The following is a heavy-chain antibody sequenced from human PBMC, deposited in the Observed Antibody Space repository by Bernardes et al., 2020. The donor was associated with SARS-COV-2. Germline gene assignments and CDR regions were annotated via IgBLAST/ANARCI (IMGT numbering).Heavy chain of an antibody. V-gene: IGHV4-39*01. D-gene: IGHD3-10*01. J-gene: IGHJ4*02. CDR2: IYYSGST. Sequence: SETLSLTCTVSGGSISSSSYYWGWIRQPPGKGLEWIGSIYYSGSTYYNPSLKSRVTISVDTSKNQFSLKLSSVTAADTAVYYCARHILLWFGELLFGGRPSTADDYWGQGTLVTVSS. CDR1: GGSISSSSYY. CDR3: ARHILLWFGELLFGGRPSTADDY.